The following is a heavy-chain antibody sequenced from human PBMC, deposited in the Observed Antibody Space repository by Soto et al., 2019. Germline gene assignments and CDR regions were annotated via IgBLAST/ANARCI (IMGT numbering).Heavy chain of an antibody. D-gene: IGHD3-10*01. V-gene: IGHV1-46*01. J-gene: IGHJ3*02. CDR1: GYTFTRYY. CDR3: ARVSYYYGSGSSPHDAFDI. CDR2: INPSGGST. Sequence: ASVKASCKASGYTFTRYYIHWVRQAPGQGLERMGIINPSGGSTSYAQKFQGRVTMTRDTSTSTVYMELSSLRSDDTAVYYCARVSYYYGSGSSPHDAFDIWGQRTMVTVSS.